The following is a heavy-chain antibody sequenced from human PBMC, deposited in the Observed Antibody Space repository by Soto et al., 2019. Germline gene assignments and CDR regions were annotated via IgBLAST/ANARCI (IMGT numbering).Heavy chain of an antibody. CDR3: AKDLGTDDFWSAYYTCYYMDV. Sequence: EVQLLESGGGLVQPGGSLRLSCAASGFTFSSYALNWVRQAPGKGLEWVSVISGSGDNTYYADSVKGRFTISRANSKNTLYLQMNSLRAEDTAVYYCAKDLGTDDFWSAYYTCYYMDVWGKGTTVTVSS. J-gene: IGHJ6*03. V-gene: IGHV3-23*01. CDR2: ISGSGDNT. D-gene: IGHD3-3*01. CDR1: GFTFSSYA.